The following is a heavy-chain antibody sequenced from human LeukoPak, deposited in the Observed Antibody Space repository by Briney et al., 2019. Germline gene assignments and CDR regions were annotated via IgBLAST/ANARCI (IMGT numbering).Heavy chain of an antibody. CDR3: AKDRPGDYSSRQGFSDNWFDP. J-gene: IGHJ5*02. Sequence: PGGSLRLSCAASGFTFSSCAMTWVRQAPGKGLEWVSTISDSGGSTYYADSVKGRFTISRDNSKNTLYLQMNSLRAEDTAVYSCAKDRPGDYSSRQGFSDNWFDPWGQGTLVTVSS. D-gene: IGHD3-22*01. CDR2: ISDSGGST. V-gene: IGHV3-23*01. CDR1: GFTFSSCA.